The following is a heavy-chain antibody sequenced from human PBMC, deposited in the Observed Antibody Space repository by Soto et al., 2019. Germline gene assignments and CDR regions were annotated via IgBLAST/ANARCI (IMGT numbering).Heavy chain of an antibody. CDR2: IYHTGST. Sequence: SETLSLTCAVSGYSMGNSNWWSWVRQAPGKGLEWIGEIYHTGSTKYNPSLMSRVTILVDKSRNQFSLNLISVTDADTAVYYCARDARGDSSVNHWFDPWGQGILVTVSS. J-gene: IGHJ5*02. CDR3: ARDARGDSSVNHWFDP. D-gene: IGHD3-10*01. CDR1: GYSMGNSNW. V-gene: IGHV4-4*02.